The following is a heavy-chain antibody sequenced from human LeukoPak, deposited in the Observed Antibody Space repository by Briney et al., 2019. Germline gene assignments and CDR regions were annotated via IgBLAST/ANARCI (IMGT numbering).Heavy chain of an antibody. D-gene: IGHD4-17*01. CDR2: ISSGSSAI. CDR1: GFTFTTYS. CDR3: ARGHTAVTRHFDF. Sequence: GGSLRLSCEASGFTFTTYSMTWVRQAPGKGLEWVSIISSGSSAIFSADALRGRFTISRDDAKNLLYLDMNSLRAEDTAVYYCARGHTAVTRHFDFWGQGTLVTVSS. V-gene: IGHV3-21*01. J-gene: IGHJ4*02.